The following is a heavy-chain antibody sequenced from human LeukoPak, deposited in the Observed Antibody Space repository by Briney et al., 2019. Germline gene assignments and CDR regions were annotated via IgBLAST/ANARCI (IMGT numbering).Heavy chain of an antibody. Sequence: SETLSLTCTVSGASISNSAYYWLWIRQPPGEGLECIGTVHYSGSTFYNPSLKGRVNISVDTSKNQFSPQLSSVTAADTAVYYCARLFFVIDTWGQGTLVTVSS. V-gene: IGHV4-39*01. CDR3: ARLFFVIDT. CDR2: VHYSGST. CDR1: GASISNSAYY. D-gene: IGHD3-3*01. J-gene: IGHJ5*02.